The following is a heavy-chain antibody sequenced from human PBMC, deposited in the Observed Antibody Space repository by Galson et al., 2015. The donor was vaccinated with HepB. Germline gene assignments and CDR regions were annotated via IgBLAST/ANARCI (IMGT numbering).Heavy chain of an antibody. CDR3: AKEVKDYVWGTHRPSFFDY. CDR2: ISENGDIA. D-gene: IGHD3-16*02. CDR1: GFTFRTSG. Sequence: SLRLSCAASGFTFRTSGMTWVRQSPGKGLEWVSSISENGDIAYYADSVKGRFTISRDNVKKTVHLQMDSLRADDTAVYYCAKEVKDYVWGTHRPSFFDYWGQGTLVTVSS. J-gene: IGHJ4*02. V-gene: IGHV3-23*01.